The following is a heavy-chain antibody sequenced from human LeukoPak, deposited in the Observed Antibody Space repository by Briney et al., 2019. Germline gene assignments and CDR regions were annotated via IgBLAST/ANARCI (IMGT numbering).Heavy chain of an antibody. V-gene: IGHV3-23*01. CDR3: AKARIVVVPAATEGVYFDY. CDR1: GFTFSNYA. Sequence: PGGSLRLSCAASGFTFSNYAMSWVRQAPGKGPEWVSAISGSGGSTYYADSVEGRFTISRDNSKNTLYLQMNSLRAEDTAVYHCAKARIVVVPAATEGVYFDYWGQGTLVTVSS. CDR2: ISGSGGST. D-gene: IGHD2-2*01. J-gene: IGHJ4*02.